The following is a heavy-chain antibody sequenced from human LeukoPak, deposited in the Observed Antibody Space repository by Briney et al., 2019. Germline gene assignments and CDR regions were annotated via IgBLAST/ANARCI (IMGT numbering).Heavy chain of an antibody. Sequence: GGSLRLSCAASGFTFSKSWMTWVRQAPGRGLQWVAHIKEDGGDKYYVDSVEGRFTISRDNNKTSVYLQMNSLRAEDTAVYYCATWSSGWQFDFWGQGTLVSVSS. CDR1: GFTFSKSW. J-gene: IGHJ4*02. CDR3: ATWSSGWQFDF. CDR2: IKEDGGDK. D-gene: IGHD6-19*01. V-gene: IGHV3-7*05.